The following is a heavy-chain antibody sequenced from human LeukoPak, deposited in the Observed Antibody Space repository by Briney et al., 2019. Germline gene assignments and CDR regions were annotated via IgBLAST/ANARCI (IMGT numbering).Heavy chain of an antibody. CDR1: GFTFSSYG. D-gene: IGHD1-14*01. V-gene: IGHV3-33*03. J-gene: IGHJ4*02. CDR2: IWYDGSNK. CDR3: ARNWYPLDY. Sequence: GGSLRLSCAASGFTFSSYGMHWVRQAPGKGLEWVAVIWYDGSNKYYADSVKGRFTISRDNAKNTLYLQMNSLRAEDTAVYYCARNWYPLDYWGQGTLFTVSS.